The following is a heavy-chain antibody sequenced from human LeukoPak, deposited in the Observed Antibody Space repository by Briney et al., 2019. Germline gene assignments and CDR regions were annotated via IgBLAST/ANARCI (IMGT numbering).Heavy chain of an antibody. Sequence: ASVKASCKASGYTFVTYGISWVRQAPGQGLEWMGWISPHNGNTKYAQKFQGRVTMTTDTSTSTAHMELRSLRSDDTAIYYCARTYLVLVPAASDYWGPGTLVTVSS. CDR2: ISPHNGNT. D-gene: IGHD2-2*01. V-gene: IGHV1-18*01. CDR1: GYTFVTYG. J-gene: IGHJ4*02. CDR3: ARTYLVLVPAASDY.